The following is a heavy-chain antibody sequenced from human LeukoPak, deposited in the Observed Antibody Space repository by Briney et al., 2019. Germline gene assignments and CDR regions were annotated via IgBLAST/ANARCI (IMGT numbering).Heavy chain of an antibody. CDR1: GGTFSSDA. Sequence: SVKVSCKASGGTFSSDAISWVRQAPGQGLEWMGGIIPIFGTANYAQKFQGRVTITTDESTSTAYMELSSLRSEHTAVYYCVVVLKGYYMDVWGKGTTVTVSS. J-gene: IGHJ6*03. CDR2: IIPIFGTA. CDR3: VVVLKGYYMDV. V-gene: IGHV1-69*05. D-gene: IGHD4/OR15-4a*01.